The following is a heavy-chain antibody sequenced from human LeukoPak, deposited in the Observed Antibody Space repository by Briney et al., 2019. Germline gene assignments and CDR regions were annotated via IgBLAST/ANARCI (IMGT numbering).Heavy chain of an antibody. J-gene: IGHJ4*02. Sequence: SETLSLTCAVYGGSFSGYYWSWIRQPPGKGLEWIGEINHSGSTNYNPSLKSRVTISVDTSKNQFPLKLSSVTAADTAVYYCARRPGGFRDGYSYWGQGTLVTVSS. CDR2: INHSGST. V-gene: IGHV4-34*01. CDR1: GGSFSGYY. D-gene: IGHD5-24*01. CDR3: ARRPGGFRDGYSY.